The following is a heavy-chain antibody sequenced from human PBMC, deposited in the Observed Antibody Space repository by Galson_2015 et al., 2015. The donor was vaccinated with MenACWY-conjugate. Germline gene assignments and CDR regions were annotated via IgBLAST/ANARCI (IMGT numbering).Heavy chain of an antibody. CDR2: IHQGGSRA. J-gene: IGHJ6*02. V-gene: IGHV3-7*03. Sequence: SLRLSCAASGFRFTDYWMTWVRQAPGKGLDWVANIHQGGSRAYYADSVKGRFTISRDNAKNSVFLQMSSLRPEDSAVYYCVRDGDYGDNHGMDVWGQRTTVTVSS. CDR3: VRDGDYGDNHGMDV. CDR1: GFRFTDYW. D-gene: IGHD4-17*01.